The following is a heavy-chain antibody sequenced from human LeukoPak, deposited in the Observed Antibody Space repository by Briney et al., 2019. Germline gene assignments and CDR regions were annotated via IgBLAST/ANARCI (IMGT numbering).Heavy chain of an antibody. CDR2: ISDTGTS. J-gene: IGHJ4*02. CDR1: GGSISGYY. D-gene: IGHD1-7*01. V-gene: IGHV4-59*01. CDR3: VRTRTYLDY. Sequence: KASETLSLTCIVSGGSISGYYWSWIRQPPGRGLEWIGYISDTGTSIYNPSLKNRLSMLVDTSKNHFYLNLTSVTAADTAIYYCVRTRTYLDYWGQGALVTVSS.